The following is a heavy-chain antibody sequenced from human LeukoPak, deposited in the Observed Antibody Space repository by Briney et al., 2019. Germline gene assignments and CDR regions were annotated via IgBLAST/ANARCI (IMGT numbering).Heavy chain of an antibody. J-gene: IGHJ4*02. Sequence: ASVKVSCTASGYTFTGYYMHWVRQAPGQGLEWMGWINPNSGGTNYAQKFQGWVTMTRDTSISTAYMELSRLRSDDTAVYYCARESGSYFVDYWGQGTLVTVSS. D-gene: IGHD1-26*01. CDR2: INPNSGGT. CDR3: ARESGSYFVDY. CDR1: GYTFTGYY. V-gene: IGHV1-2*04.